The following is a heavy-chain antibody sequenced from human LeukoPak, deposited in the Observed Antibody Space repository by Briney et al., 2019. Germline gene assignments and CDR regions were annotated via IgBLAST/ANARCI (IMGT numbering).Heavy chain of an antibody. Sequence: GGSLRLSCAASGFTFSTYSMNWVRQAPGKGLEWVSSISSDSSYIYYADSVKGRLTISRDNAKNSLYLQMYSLTADDTAVYYCARKSNMVVVLYYYYMDVWGKGTTVTVSS. CDR3: ARKSNMVVVLYYYYMDV. CDR1: GFTFSTYS. V-gene: IGHV3-21*01. J-gene: IGHJ6*03. CDR2: ISSDSSYI. D-gene: IGHD2-21*01.